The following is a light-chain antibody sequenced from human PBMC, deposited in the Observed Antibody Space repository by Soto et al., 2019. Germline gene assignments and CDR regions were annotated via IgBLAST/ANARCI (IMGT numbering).Light chain of an antibody. J-gene: IGKJ3*01. V-gene: IGKV1-39*01. Sequence: DIQMTQSPSSLSASVGDRVTITCRASQSISSYLNWYQQKPGKAPKLLIYAASSLQSGVPSRFSGSGSGTDFTFTISSLQPEVFATDYCQQSYSTPFFGPGTKVDIK. CDR3: QQSYSTPF. CDR2: AAS. CDR1: QSISSY.